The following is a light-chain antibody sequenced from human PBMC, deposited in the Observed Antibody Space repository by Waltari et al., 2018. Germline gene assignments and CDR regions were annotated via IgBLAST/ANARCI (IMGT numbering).Light chain of an antibody. Sequence: QSALTQPRSVSGSPGQSVTISCTGTSSDVGGYNYVSWYQQHPGKAPKFMIYDVSKRPSGFPDRFSGSKSGNTASLTISGLQAEDEADYYCCSYAGSYTLGIFGGGTKLTVL. CDR3: CSYAGSYTLGI. J-gene: IGLJ2*01. CDR2: DVS. V-gene: IGLV2-11*01. CDR1: SSDVGGYNY.